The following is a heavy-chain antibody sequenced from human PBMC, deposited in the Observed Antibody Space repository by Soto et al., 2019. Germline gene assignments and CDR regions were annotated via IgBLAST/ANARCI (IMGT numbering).Heavy chain of an antibody. CDR1: GSPFKSST. CDR2: IAVESGKT. J-gene: IGHJ3*01. Sequence: ASVKVSCKASGSPFKSSTVQWVRQARGQGLEWIGWIAVESGKTKYTHLLQDRVAITRDLSTSTAFMELNSLRSEDTAVYYCAARHCGGGSCYSHEEAFEGWGQGTVVTVSS. D-gene: IGHD2-15*01. CDR3: AARHCGGGSCYSHEEAFEG. V-gene: IGHV1-58*01.